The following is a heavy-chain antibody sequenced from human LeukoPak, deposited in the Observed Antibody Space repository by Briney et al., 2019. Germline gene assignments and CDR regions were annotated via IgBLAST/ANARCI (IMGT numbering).Heavy chain of an antibody. CDR2: TYYRSKWYN. V-gene: IGHV6-1*01. Sequence: SQTLSLTCAISGDSVSSNSAAWTWIRQSPSRGLEWLGRTYYRSKWYNDYAVSVKSRITINPDTSKNQFSLQLNSVTPEDTAVYYCARDLDSSGYYYPGWFDPWGQGTLVTVSS. J-gene: IGHJ5*02. CDR1: GDSVSSNSAA. CDR3: ARDLDSSGYYYPGWFDP. D-gene: IGHD3-22*01.